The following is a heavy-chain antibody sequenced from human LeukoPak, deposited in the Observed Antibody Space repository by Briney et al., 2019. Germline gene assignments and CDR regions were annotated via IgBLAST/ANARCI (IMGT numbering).Heavy chain of an antibody. CDR3: ARDDYSSGWN. V-gene: IGHV3-48*03. J-gene: IGHJ4*02. CDR1: GFTFSSYE. D-gene: IGHD6-19*01. Sequence: GGSLRLSCAASGFTFSSYEMNWVRQAPGKGLEWVSYISSSGSTIYYADSVKDRFTISRDNAKNSLYLQMNSLTAEDTAVYYCARDDYSSGWNWGQGTLVTVYS. CDR2: ISSSGSTI.